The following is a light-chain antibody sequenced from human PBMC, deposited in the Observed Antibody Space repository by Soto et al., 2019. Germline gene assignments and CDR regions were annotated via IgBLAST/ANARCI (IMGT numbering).Light chain of an antibody. CDR3: QQYGSSSWT. J-gene: IGKJ1*01. Sequence: EMVLAESPSTLSLSPGKRATLSCRASQSISSSYLAWYQQRPGQAPRLLIYGASSRATGIPDRFSGSGSGTEFTLTISRLEPEDFAVYYCQQYGSSSWTFGQGTKVAIK. CDR1: QSISSSY. CDR2: GAS. V-gene: IGKV3-20*01.